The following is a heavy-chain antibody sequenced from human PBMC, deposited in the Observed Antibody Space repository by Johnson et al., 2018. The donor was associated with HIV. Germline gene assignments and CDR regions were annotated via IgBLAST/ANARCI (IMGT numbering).Heavy chain of an antibody. D-gene: IGHD1-7*01. V-gene: IGHV3-15*01. CDR3: TTEETGTTDDAFDI. CDR2: INSKTDGGIT. CDR1: GFTFSNAW. J-gene: IGHJ3*02. Sequence: VQLAESGGGLVKPGGSLRLSCAASGFTFSNAWMSWVRQAPGKGPEWVGSINSKTDGGITDHASPVKGRFTISRDDSKNTLYLQMNSLKTEDTAVYYCTTEETGTTDDAFDIWGQGTMVTVSS.